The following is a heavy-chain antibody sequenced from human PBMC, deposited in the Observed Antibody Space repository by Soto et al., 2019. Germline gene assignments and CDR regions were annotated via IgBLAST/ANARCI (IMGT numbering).Heavy chain of an antibody. CDR1: GFTFSTYG. V-gene: IGHV3-30*18. D-gene: IGHD6-13*01. CDR3: AKEYGSTWIDH. J-gene: IGHJ4*02. Sequence: QVELVESVGGVVQPGGSLRLSCAASGFTFSTYGMHWVRQAPGKGLSWVAAMSYDGTKEYYVDSVKGRFTISRDNSRNTLFLQLNSLRAEDTAVYYCAKEYGSTWIDHWGQGTLVTVSS. CDR2: MSYDGTKE.